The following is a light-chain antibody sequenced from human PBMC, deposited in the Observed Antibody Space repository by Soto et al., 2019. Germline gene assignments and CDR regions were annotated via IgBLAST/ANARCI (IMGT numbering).Light chain of an antibody. J-gene: IGLJ1*01. CDR1: SSDVVGHNY. Sequence: QSVLTQPASVSGSPGQSITIPCTGTSSDVVGHNYVSWYQQHPGKAPKLILYDVSDRPSGVSSRFSGSNSGNTASLTISGLQSEDEADDYCSSYTRDTFVFGPGTKVPVL. CDR3: SSYTRDTFV. CDR2: DVS. V-gene: IGLV2-14*03.